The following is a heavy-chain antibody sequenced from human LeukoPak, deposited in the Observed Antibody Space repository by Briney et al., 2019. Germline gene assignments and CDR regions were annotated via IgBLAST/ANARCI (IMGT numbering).Heavy chain of an antibody. D-gene: IGHD7-27*01. CDR3: AKSPSWGSGLDAFDI. Sequence: ETLSLTCTVSGGSISNYYWSWIRQPPGKGLEWIGYIYYTGSTKYNPSLKSRVTLSVDSSKTQFSLKLNSVTAADAAVYYCAKSPSWGSGLDAFDIWGQGTMVTVSS. CDR1: GGSISNYY. CDR2: IYYTGST. J-gene: IGHJ3*02. V-gene: IGHV4-59*01.